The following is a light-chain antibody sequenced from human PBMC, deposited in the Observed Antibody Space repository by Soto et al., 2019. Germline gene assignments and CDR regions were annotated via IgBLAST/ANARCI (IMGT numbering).Light chain of an antibody. CDR3: QQYGNSPT. Sequence: EIVLTQSPGTLSLCPGERATLSCRSSQSVSSSYLAWYQQKPGQAPRLLIYDASNRATGIPDRFSGSGSGTDFTLTISRLEPEDFAVYYCQQYGNSPTFGQGTKVEIK. J-gene: IGKJ1*01. CDR2: DAS. CDR1: QSVSSSY. V-gene: IGKV3-20*01.